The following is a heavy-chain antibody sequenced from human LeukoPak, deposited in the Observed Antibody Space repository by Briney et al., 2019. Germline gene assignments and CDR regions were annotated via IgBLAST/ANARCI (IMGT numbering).Heavy chain of an antibody. D-gene: IGHD3-3*01. CDR1: GFTFSSYA. Sequence: GRSLRLSCAASGFTFSSYAMHWVRQAPGKGLEWVAVILYDGSNKYYADSVKGRFTISRDNSKNTLYLQMNSLRAEDTAVYYCARDSEVFGVVIVGRYYYYGMDVWGQGTTVTVSS. CDR3: ARDSEVFGVVIVGRYYYYGMDV. V-gene: IGHV3-30-3*01. J-gene: IGHJ6*02. CDR2: ILYDGSNK.